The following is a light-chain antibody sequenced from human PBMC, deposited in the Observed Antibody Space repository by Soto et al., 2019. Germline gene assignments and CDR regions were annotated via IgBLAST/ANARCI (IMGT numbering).Light chain of an antibody. CDR2: EVT. CDR3: SSYTGGSTLYV. Sequence: QSVLTQPASVSGSPGQSITISCTGTSSDTGRYNYVSWYQQHPGKAPKVIISEVTNRPSGVSDRFSGSKSGNTASLTISGLQAEDEADYSCSSYTGGSTLYVFGTGTKLTVL. CDR1: SSDTGRYNY. V-gene: IGLV2-14*01. J-gene: IGLJ1*01.